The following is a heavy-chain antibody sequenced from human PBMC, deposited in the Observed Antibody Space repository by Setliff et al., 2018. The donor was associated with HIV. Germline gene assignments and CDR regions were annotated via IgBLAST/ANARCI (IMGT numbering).Heavy chain of an antibody. V-gene: IGHV4-4*09. J-gene: IGHJ4*02. Sequence: SETLSLTCTVSAASISSYYWTWIRQPPGKGLEWIGYISTSGGATYNPSLKSRVTISVDTSKNQFSLKLSSVTAADTAVYYCARHSPSDYWGQGTLVTVSS. CDR3: ARHSPSDY. CDR2: ISTSGGA. CDR1: AASISSYY.